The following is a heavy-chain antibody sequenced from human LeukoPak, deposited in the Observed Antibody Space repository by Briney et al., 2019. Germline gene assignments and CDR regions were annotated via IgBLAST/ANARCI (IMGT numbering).Heavy chain of an antibody. Sequence: SGPTLVKPTQTLTLTCTFSGFSLTTSGLGVGLIRQPPGKALEWLGIIYWDDDKRYTPSLKSRLTITKDTSKSQVVLKVTDMDPADTATYYCAHRDGGDSGDSGAFAFWGQGTMVTVSS. CDR3: AHRDGGDSGDSGAFAF. CDR2: IYWDDDK. J-gene: IGHJ3*01. V-gene: IGHV2-5*02. D-gene: IGHD4-17*01. CDR1: GFSLTTSGLG.